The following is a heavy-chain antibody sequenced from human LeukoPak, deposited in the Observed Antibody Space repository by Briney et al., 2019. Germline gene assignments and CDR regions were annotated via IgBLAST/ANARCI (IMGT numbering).Heavy chain of an antibody. CDR3: AKDLYYGSGSYYDDY. CDR2: ISYDGSNK. CDR1: GFTFSSYG. J-gene: IGHJ4*02. Sequence: PGRSLRLSCAASGFTFSSYGMHWVRQAPGKGLEWVAVISYDGSNKHYADSVKGRFTISRDNSKNTLYLQMNSLRAEDTAVYYCAKDLYYGSGSYYDDYWGQGTLVTVSS. V-gene: IGHV3-30*18. D-gene: IGHD3-10*01.